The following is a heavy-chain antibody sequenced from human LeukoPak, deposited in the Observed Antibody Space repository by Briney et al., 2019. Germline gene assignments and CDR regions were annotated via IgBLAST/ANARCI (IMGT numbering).Heavy chain of an antibody. CDR3: ARDRGAYCSSTSCSNSPFDY. J-gene: IGHJ4*02. CDR1: GFTFSSYS. V-gene: IGHV3-48*01. Sequence: PGGSPRLSCAASGFTFSSYSMNWVRQAPGKGLEWVSYISSSSSTIYYADSVKGRFTISRDNAKNSLYLQMNSLRAEDTAVYYCARDRGAYCSSTSCSNSPFDYWGQGTLVTVSS. CDR2: ISSSSSTI. D-gene: IGHD2-2*01.